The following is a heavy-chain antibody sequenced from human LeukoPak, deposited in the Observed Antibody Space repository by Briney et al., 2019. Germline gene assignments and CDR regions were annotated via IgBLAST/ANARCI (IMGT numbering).Heavy chain of an antibody. CDR2: IHPSSGGT. CDR1: GYTFTGYY. V-gene: IGHV1-2*06. D-gene: IGHD4-17*01. Sequence: ASVKVSCKASGYTFTGYYMHWVRQAPGQGLEWVGRIHPSSGGTEYAQNFQGRVTVTRDTPITTAYMELNRLTSDDTAVYYCARNYGDLDYWGQGTLVTVFS. J-gene: IGHJ4*02. CDR3: ARNYGDLDY.